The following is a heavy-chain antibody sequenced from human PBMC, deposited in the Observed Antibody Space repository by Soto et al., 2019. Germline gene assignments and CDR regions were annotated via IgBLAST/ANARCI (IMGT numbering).Heavy chain of an antibody. V-gene: IGHV3-7*03. CDR1: GFTFSSYC. CDR2: IKQDGTEK. CDR3: ARVISGYRYGPVDY. D-gene: IGHD5-18*01. J-gene: IGHJ4*02. Sequence: PGGSLRLSCAASGFTFSSYCISWVRQAPGKGLEWVANIKQDGTEKYYVDSVKGRFTISRDNAKNSLYLQMNSLRAEDTAVYYCARVISGYRYGPVDYWGQGILVTVSS.